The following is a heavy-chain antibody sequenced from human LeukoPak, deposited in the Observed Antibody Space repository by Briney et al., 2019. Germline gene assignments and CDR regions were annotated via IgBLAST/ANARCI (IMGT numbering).Heavy chain of an antibody. V-gene: IGHV3-48*01. CDR2: ISSSSSTM. CDR1: GFTFRTYT. D-gene: IGHD2-2*01. Sequence: QPGGSLRLSCAASGFTFRTYTMNWVRRAPGKGLEWVSSISSSSSTMFYADSVKGRFTISRDNAKNSMYLQMNSLRAEDTAVYYCARDCSSTSCTGDAFDIWGQGTMVTVSS. J-gene: IGHJ3*02. CDR3: ARDCSSTSCTGDAFDI.